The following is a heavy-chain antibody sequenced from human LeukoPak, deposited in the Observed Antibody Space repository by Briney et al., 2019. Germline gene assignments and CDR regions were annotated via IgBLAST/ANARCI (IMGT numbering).Heavy chain of an antibody. V-gene: IGHV4-30-4*01. D-gene: IGHD2-2*01. Sequence: SETLSLTYTVSGGSISSGDYYWSWIRQPPGKGLEWIGYIYYSGSTYYNPSLKSRVTISVDTSKNQFSLKLSSVTAADTAVYYCARVGLSPVVPNCSSTSCYDYYYGMDVWGQGTTVTVSS. J-gene: IGHJ6*02. CDR1: GGSISSGDYY. CDR3: ARVGLSPVVPNCSSTSCYDYYYGMDV. CDR2: IYYSGST.